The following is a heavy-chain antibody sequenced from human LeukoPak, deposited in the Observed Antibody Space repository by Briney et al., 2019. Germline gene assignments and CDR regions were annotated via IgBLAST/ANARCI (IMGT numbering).Heavy chain of an antibody. CDR2: IYYSGST. D-gene: IGHD4-17*01. Sequence: SETLSLTCTVSGGSISSSSYYWGWIRQPPGKGLEWIGSIYYSGSTYYNPSLKSRVTISVDTSKNQFSLKLSSVTAADTAVYYCARVGTTVTSAAPPDYWGQGTLVTVSS. CDR1: GGSISSSSYY. CDR3: ARVGTTVTSAAPPDY. V-gene: IGHV4-39*07. J-gene: IGHJ4*02.